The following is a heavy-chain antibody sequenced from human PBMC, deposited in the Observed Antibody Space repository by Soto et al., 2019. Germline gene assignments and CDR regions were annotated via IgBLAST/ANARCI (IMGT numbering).Heavy chain of an antibody. CDR2: IYYSGST. V-gene: IGHV4-59*01. J-gene: IGHJ4*02. CDR3: ARGDWAGNFDY. D-gene: IGHD3-16*01. CDR1: GGSISSYY. Sequence: SETLSLTCTVSGGSISSYYWSWIRQPPGEGLEWIGYIYYSGSTNYNPSLKSRVTISVDTSKNQFSLKLSSVTAADTAVYYCARGDWAGNFDYWGQGTLVTVSS.